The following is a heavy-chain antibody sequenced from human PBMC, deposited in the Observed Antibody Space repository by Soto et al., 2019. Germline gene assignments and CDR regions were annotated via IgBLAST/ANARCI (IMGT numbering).Heavy chain of an antibody. D-gene: IGHD3-9*01. CDR3: ARSYYDILTGYYMVRAFDI. CDR1: GYSFTSYW. J-gene: IGHJ3*02. Sequence: PGESLKISCKGPGYSFTSYWIGWVRQMPGKGLEWMGIIYPGDSDTRYSPSFQGQVTISADKSISTAYLQWSSLKASDTAMYYCARSYYDILTGYYMVRAFDIWGQGTMVTVSS. CDR2: IYPGDSDT. V-gene: IGHV5-51*01.